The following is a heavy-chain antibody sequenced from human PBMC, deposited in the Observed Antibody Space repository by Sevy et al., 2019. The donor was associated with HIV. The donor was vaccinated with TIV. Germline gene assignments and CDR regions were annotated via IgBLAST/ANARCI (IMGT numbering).Heavy chain of an antibody. CDR2: IRSKANTYAN. Sequence: GGSLRLSGAASGFTFSGSAMHWVRQASGKGLEWVGRIRSKANTYANVYAASLKGRLTISRDDSKNTSFLQMNSLKTEDTAVYYCTRTKGLYGYYDSSGYQEDDAFDIWGQGTMVTVSS. D-gene: IGHD3-22*01. CDR3: TRTKGLYGYYDSSGYQEDDAFDI. V-gene: IGHV3-73*01. J-gene: IGHJ3*02. CDR1: GFTFSGSA.